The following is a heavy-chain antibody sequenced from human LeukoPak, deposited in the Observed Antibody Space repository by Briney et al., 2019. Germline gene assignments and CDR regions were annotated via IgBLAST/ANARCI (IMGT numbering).Heavy chain of an antibody. V-gene: IGHV3-21*01. D-gene: IGHD3-10*01. CDR2: IGSSSSYI. CDR1: GLTFSSYS. CDR3: ARVPHAMVRGVIITEFYFDY. Sequence: GGSLRLSCAASGLTFSSYSMNWVRQAPGKGLEWVSSIGSSSSYIYYADSVKGRFTISRDNAKNSLYLQMNSLRAEDTAVYYCARVPHAMVRGVIITEFYFDYWGQGTLVTVSS. J-gene: IGHJ4*02.